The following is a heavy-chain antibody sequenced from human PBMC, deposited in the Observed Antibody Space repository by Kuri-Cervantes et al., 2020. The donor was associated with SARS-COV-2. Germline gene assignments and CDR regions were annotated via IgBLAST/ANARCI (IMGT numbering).Heavy chain of an antibody. CDR2: ITHRGDT. CDR3: ARGPGYNGYYYMDV. D-gene: IGHD5-24*01. CDR1: GGSVSRGSYY. J-gene: IGHJ6*03. V-gene: IGHV4-39*07. Sequence: GSLRLSCTVSGGSVSRGSYYWAWIRQPPGKGLERIGEITHRGDTIYNMSLKSRVTISVDTSKKQFSLDLRSVTAADTAIYYCARGPGYNGYYYMDVWGNGTTVTVSS.